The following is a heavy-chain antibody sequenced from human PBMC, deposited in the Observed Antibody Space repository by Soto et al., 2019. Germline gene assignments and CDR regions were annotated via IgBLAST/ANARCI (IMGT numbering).Heavy chain of an antibody. Sequence: GGSLRLSCAASGFTFSSYAMSWVRQAPGKGLEWVSAISGSGGSTYYAGSVKGRFTISRDNSKNTLYLQMNSLRAEDTAVYYCAKDDDRVRGVNYFDYWGQGTLVTVSS. J-gene: IGHJ4*02. D-gene: IGHD3-10*01. CDR1: GFTFSSYA. CDR3: AKDDDRVRGVNYFDY. CDR2: ISGSGGST. V-gene: IGHV3-23*01.